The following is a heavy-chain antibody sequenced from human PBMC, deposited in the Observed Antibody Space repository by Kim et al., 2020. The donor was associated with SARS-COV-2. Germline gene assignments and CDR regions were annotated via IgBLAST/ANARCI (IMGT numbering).Heavy chain of an antibody. Sequence: SETLSLTCAVYGGSFSGYYWSWIRQPPGKGLEWIGEINHSGSTNYNPSLKSRVTISVDTSKNQFSLKLSSVTAADTAVYYCARGRDSSGWYGSGRSRYGMDVWGQGTTVTVSS. J-gene: IGHJ6*02. V-gene: IGHV4-34*01. CDR1: GGSFSGYY. CDR3: ARGRDSSGWYGSGRSRYGMDV. D-gene: IGHD6-19*01. CDR2: INHSGST.